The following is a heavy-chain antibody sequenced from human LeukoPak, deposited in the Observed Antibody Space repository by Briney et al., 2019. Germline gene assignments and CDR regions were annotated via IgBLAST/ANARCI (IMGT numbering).Heavy chain of an antibody. CDR1: GFTFSSYS. CDR2: ISSSSSYI. Sequence: GGSLRLSCAASGFTFSSYSMNWIRQAPGKGLEWVSSISSSSSYIYYADSVKGRFTISRGNAKNSLYLQMNSLRAEDTAVYYCARTIDSSGPNYWGQGTLVTVSS. D-gene: IGHD3-22*01. V-gene: IGHV3-21*01. J-gene: IGHJ4*02. CDR3: ARTIDSSGPNY.